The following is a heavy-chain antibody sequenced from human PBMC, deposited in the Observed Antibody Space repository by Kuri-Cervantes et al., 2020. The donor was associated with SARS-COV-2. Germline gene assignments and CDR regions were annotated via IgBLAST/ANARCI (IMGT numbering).Heavy chain of an antibody. Sequence: SCTVSGGSISSGSYYWSWIRQPAGKGLEWIGYIYTSGSTNYNPSLKSRVTISVDTSKNQFSLKLSSVTAADTAVYYCARVVPAAISVDAFDIWGQGTMVTVSS. CDR2: IYTSGST. CDR3: ARVVPAAISVDAFDI. D-gene: IGHD2-2*01. CDR1: GGSISSGSYY. V-gene: IGHV4-61*09. J-gene: IGHJ3*02.